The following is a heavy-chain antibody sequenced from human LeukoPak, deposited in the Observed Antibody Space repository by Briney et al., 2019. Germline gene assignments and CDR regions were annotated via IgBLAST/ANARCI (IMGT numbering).Heavy chain of an antibody. D-gene: IGHD3-22*01. CDR3: ARNSKWLSPDY. CDR1: GGSLSSYY. Sequence: PSETLSLTCTVSGGSLSSYYWSWIRQPPGKGLEWIGYIYYSGSTNYNPSLKSRVTISVDTSKNQFSLKLSSVTAADTAVYYCARNSKWLSPDYWGQGTLVTVSS. CDR2: IYYSGST. J-gene: IGHJ4*02. V-gene: IGHV4-59*01.